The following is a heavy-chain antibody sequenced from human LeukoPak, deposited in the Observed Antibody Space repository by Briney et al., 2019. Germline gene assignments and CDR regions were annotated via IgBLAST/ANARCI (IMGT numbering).Heavy chain of an antibody. Sequence: GGSLRISCAASGLTFSSYAMSWVRQAPGKGLEWVSFISGSGGSTHYADSVKGRFTISRDNSKNTLYLQMNSLRDEDTAVYYCATGPSGSYGGYYNMDVWGQGTTVTVSS. J-gene: IGHJ6*02. CDR2: ISGSGGST. CDR3: ATGPSGSYGGYYNMDV. D-gene: IGHD1-26*01. CDR1: GLTFSSYA. V-gene: IGHV3-23*01.